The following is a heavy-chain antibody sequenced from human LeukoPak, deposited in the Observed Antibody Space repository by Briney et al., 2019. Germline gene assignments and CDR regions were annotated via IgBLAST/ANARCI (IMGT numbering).Heavy chain of an antibody. CDR2: VYYSGST. D-gene: IGHD3/OR15-3a*01. V-gene: IGHV4-59*08. Sequence: SETLSLTRTVSGGSISSYYWSWIRQPPGEGLEWIGYVYYSGSTNYNPSLKSRVTISVETSKNQFSLNLSSVTAADTAVYYCARRAGTGGRDYFDYWGQGTLVTVSS. J-gene: IGHJ4*02. CDR1: GGSISSYY. CDR3: ARRAGTGGRDYFDY.